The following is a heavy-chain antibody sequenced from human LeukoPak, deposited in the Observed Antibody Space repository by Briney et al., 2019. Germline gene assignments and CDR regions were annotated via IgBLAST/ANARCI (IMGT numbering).Heavy chain of an antibody. CDR1: GGTFSSYA. J-gene: IGHJ5*02. CDR3: ARTDSSPNWFDP. D-gene: IGHD6-13*01. V-gene: IGHV1-69*05. Sequence: SVKVSCKASGGTFSSYAISWVRQAPGQGLAWMGGIIPIFGTANYAQKFQGRVTITTDESTSTAYMELSSLRSEDTAVYYCARTDSSPNWFDPWGQGTLVTVSS. CDR2: IIPIFGTA.